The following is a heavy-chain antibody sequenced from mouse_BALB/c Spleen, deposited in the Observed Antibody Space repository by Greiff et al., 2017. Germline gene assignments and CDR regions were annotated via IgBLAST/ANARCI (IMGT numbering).Heavy chain of an antibody. J-gene: IGHJ3*01. CDR2: ISSGGSYT. CDR3: ARLYLPFAY. CDR1: GFTFSSYG. D-gene: IGHD5-5*01. V-gene: IGHV5-6*01. Sequence: EVHLVESGGDLVKPGGSLKLSCAASGFTFSSYGMSWVRQTPDKRLEWVATISSGGSYTYYPDSVKGRFTISRDNAKNTLYLQMSSLKSEDTAMYYCARLYLPFAYWGQGTLVTVSA.